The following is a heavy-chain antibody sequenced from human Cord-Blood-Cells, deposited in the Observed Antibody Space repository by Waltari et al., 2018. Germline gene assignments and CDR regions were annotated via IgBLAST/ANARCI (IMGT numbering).Heavy chain of an antibody. CDR3: ARGGDSSYFDY. J-gene: IGHJ4*02. V-gene: IGHV3-30-3*01. CDR2: ISYDGSNK. Sequence: QVQLVESGGGVVQPGRSLRLSCAASGFTFSSYAMHWGRQAPGKGLEWVAVISYDGSNKYYADSVKGRFTISRDNSKNTLYLQMNSLRAEDTAVYYCARGGDSSYFDYWGQGTLVTVSS. CDR1: GFTFSSYA. D-gene: IGHD2-21*02.